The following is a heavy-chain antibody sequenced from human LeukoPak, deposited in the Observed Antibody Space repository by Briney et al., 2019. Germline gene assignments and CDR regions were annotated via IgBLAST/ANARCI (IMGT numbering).Heavy chain of an antibody. D-gene: IGHD5-12*01. CDR2: TSFDESTK. J-gene: IGHJ4*02. CDR3: ARDAGWLRSFDY. V-gene: IGHV3-30-3*01. CDR1: GFIFRDYV. Sequence: PGGSLRLSCAASGFIFRDYVMNWVRQAPGKGLEWVAVTSFDESTKHYADSVQGRSTISRDNSKNTLYLQMNSLRAEDTAVYFCARDAGWLRSFDYWGQGTLVTVSS.